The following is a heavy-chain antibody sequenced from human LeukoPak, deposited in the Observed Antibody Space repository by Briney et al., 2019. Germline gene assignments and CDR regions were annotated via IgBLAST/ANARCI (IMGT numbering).Heavy chain of an antibody. CDR3: AKDEKPLLWFGELCDY. J-gene: IGHJ4*02. Sequence: GGSLRLSCAASGFTFSNYAMHWVRQAPGKGLEWVAVISYDGSNKYYADSMKGRFTISRDNSKNTLYLQMNSLRAEDTAVYYCAKDEKPLLWFGELCDYWGQGTLVTVSS. V-gene: IGHV3-30*18. CDR2: ISYDGSNK. D-gene: IGHD3-10*01. CDR1: GFTFSNYA.